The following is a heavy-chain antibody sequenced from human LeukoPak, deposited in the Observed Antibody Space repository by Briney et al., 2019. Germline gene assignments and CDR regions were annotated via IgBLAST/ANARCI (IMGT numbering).Heavy chain of an antibody. V-gene: IGHV3-23*01. CDR2: ISGSGANT. CDR3: AKDGGGWYTSGWYYFDS. CDR1: GFTFDNYA. Sequence: GGSLRLSCAPSGFTFDNYAMSWVREAPGKELEWVSSISGSGANTYYADSVKGRFTISRDKSKNTLYLQMNNLRAEDTAIYYCAKDGGGWYTSGWYYFDSWGQGTLVTVSS. D-gene: IGHD6-19*01. J-gene: IGHJ4*02.